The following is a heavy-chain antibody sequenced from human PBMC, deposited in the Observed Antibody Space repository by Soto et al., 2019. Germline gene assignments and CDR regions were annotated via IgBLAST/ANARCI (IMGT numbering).Heavy chain of an antibody. CDR2: IIPMFGTA. D-gene: IGHD5-12*01. V-gene: IGHV1-69*12. J-gene: IGHJ4*02. CDR1: GGTFSTYA. Sequence: QVQLVQSGAEVKKPESSVKVSCKAPGGTFSTYASSWVRQAPGQGLEWMGGIIPMFGTANYAQRFQDRVTITADESTNTVYMELSSLRSEDTAVYFCASGMQLWLRRINNGYSGWGQGTLVTVSS. CDR3: ASGMQLWLRRINNGYSG.